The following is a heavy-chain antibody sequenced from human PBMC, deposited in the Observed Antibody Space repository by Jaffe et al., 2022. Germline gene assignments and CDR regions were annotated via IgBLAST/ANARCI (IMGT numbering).Heavy chain of an antibody. CDR3: AKVGTMVQGVIGRRNLQASDY. J-gene: IGHJ4*02. V-gene: IGHV3-23*01. Sequence: EVQLLESGGGLVQPGGSLRLSCAASGFTFSSYAMSWVRQAPGKGLEWVSAISGSGGSTYYADSVKGRFTISRDNSKNTLYLQMNSLRAEDTAVYYCAKVGTMVQGVIGRRNLQASDYWGQGTLVTVSS. D-gene: IGHD3-10*01. CDR1: GFTFSSYA. CDR2: ISGSGGST.